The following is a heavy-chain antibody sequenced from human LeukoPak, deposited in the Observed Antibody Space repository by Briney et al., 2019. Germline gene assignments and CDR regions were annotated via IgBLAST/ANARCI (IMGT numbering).Heavy chain of an antibody. CDR3: ARQTGSGLFILP. CDR2: IYYSGNT. CDR1: GVSISSSNSY. V-gene: IGHV4-39*01. Sequence: PSETLSLTCTVSGVSISSSNSYWGWLRQPPGKGLEWIGSIYYSGNTYYNASLKSQVSISIDTSKNQFSLRLTSVTAADTAVYYCARQTGSGLFILPGGQGTLVTVSS. D-gene: IGHD3/OR15-3a*01. J-gene: IGHJ4*02.